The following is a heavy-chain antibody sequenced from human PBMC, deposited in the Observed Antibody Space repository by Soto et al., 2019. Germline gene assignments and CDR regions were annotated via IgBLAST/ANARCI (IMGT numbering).Heavy chain of an antibody. CDR3: AITNFERNDYDSSGYYVGSNFDY. J-gene: IGHJ4*02. V-gene: IGHV3-23*01. Sequence: GGSLRLSCAASGFTFSSYAMSWVRQAPGKGLEWVSAISGSGGSTYYADSVKGRFTISRDNSKNTLYLQMNSLRAEDAAVYYCAITNFERNDYDSSGYYVGSNFDYWGQGTLVTVSS. CDR1: GFTFSSYA. D-gene: IGHD3-22*01. CDR2: ISGSGGST.